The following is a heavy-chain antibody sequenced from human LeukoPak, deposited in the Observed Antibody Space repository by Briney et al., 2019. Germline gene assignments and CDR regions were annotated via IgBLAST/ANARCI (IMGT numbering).Heavy chain of an antibody. D-gene: IGHD3-10*01. CDR2: INHSGST. Sequence: SETLSLTCAVYGGSFSGYYWSWIRQPPGKGLEWIGEINHSGSTNYNPSLKSRVTISVDTSKNQFSLKLRSVTAADTAVYYCAPELPNYYYFDYWGQGTLVTVSS. J-gene: IGHJ4*02. CDR1: GGSFSGYY. CDR3: APELPNYYYFDY. V-gene: IGHV4-34*01.